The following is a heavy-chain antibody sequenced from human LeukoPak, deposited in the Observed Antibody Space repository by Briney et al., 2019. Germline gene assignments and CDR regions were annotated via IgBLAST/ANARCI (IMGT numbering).Heavy chain of an antibody. CDR1: GFTFSSYS. D-gene: IGHD2-2*01. V-gene: IGHV3-21*01. Sequence: GGSLRLSCAASGFTFSSYSMNWVRQAPGKGLEWISSITSSGYIYYADSLEGRFTISRDNAKNSLYLQMNSLRAEDTAVYYCAKDGGYQLLSYYYFDYWGQGTLVTVSS. CDR2: ITSSGYI. CDR3: AKDGGYQLLSYYYFDY. J-gene: IGHJ4*02.